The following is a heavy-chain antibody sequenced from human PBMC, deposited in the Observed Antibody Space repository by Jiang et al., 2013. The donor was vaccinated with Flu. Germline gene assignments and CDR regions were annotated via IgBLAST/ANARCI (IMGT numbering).Heavy chain of an antibody. CDR3: ARDPQVVVAAEYYYGMDV. V-gene: IGHV1-69*04. D-gene: IGHD2-15*01. Sequence: SSYTISWVRQAPGQGLEWMGRIIPILGIANYAQKFQGRVTITADKSTSTAYMELSSLRSEDTAVYYCARDPQVVVAAEYYYGMDVWGQGTTVTVSS. CDR2: IIPILGIA. CDR1: SSYT. J-gene: IGHJ6*02.